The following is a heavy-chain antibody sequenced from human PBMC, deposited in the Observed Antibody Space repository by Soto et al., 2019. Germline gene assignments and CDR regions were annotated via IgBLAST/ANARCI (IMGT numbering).Heavy chain of an antibody. CDR2: MNPNSGNT. CDR1: GYSFTSDD. J-gene: IGHJ2*01. CDR3: ARVRRRWFFDL. V-gene: IGHV1-8*01. Sequence: QVQLVQSGAEVKKPGASVKVSCKTSGYSFTSDDINWVRQATGQGLEWMGWMNPNSGNTGYAQKFQVRVTMTRNTSIRTAYMELSSLTSEDTAVYYCARVRRRWFFDLWGRGTLVTVSS.